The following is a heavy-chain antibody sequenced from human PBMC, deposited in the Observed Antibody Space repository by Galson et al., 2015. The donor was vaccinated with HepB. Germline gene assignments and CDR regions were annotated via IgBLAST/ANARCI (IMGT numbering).Heavy chain of an antibody. CDR2: IKQDGNEE. D-gene: IGHD6-19*01. CDR1: GFTFSSYW. Sequence: SLRLSCAASGFTFSSYWMSWVRQAPGKGLEWVANIKQDGNEEYYVDSMRGRFTTSRDNAKNSLYLQMNSLRAEDTAVYYCARDADSSGWYDDYYYYGMDVWGQGTTVIVSS. V-gene: IGHV3-7*03. J-gene: IGHJ6*02. CDR3: ARDADSSGWYDDYYYYGMDV.